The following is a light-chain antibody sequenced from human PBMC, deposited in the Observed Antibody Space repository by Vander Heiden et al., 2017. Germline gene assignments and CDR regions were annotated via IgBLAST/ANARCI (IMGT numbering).Light chain of an antibody. CDR1: QSVSSY. V-gene: IGKV3-11*01. CDR2: DAS. J-gene: IGKJ2*01. CDR3: QQRSNWPPPYT. Sequence: EIVLTQSPATLSLSPGERATLSCRASQSVSSYLAWYQQKPGQAPRLLIYDASNRATGIPARFSGSGSGTDFTLTISSLEPEDFAVYCCQQRSNWPPPYTFGQGTKLEIK.